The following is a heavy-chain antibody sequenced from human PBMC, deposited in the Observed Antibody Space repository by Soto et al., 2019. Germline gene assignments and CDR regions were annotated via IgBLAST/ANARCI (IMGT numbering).Heavy chain of an antibody. CDR2: INHSGST. V-gene: IGHV4-34*01. D-gene: IGHD3-3*01. J-gene: IGHJ5*02. CDR1: GGSFSGYY. CDR3: ARGGYYDFWSGYYVWWFDP. Sequence: SETLSLTCAVYGGSFSGYYWSWIRQPPGKGLEWIGEINHSGSTNYNPSLKSRVTISVDTSKNQFSLKLSSVTAADTAVYYCARGGYYDFWSGYYVWWFDPWGQGTLVTVSS.